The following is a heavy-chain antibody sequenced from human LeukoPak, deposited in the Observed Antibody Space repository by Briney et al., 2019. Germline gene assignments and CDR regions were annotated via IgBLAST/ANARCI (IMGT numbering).Heavy chain of an antibody. CDR2: IKQDGSEK. CDR3: ARVRYYYDSSGYYNYFDY. J-gene: IGHJ4*02. Sequence: GGSLRLSCAASGFAFSSYWMSWVRQAPGKGLEWVANIKQDGSEKYYVDSVKGRFTISRDNAKNSLYLQMNSLRAEDTAVYYCARVRYYYDSSGYYNYFDYWGQGTLVTVSS. CDR1: GFAFSSYW. V-gene: IGHV3-7*01. D-gene: IGHD3-22*01.